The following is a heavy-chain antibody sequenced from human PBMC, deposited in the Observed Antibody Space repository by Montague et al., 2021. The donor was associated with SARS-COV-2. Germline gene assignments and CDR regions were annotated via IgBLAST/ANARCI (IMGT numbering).Heavy chain of an antibody. CDR1: GGSFSTYS. V-gene: IGHV4-34*01. CDR3: ARLGDGVVPSPILGVGPYYSYYYMDV. Sequence: SETLSLTCAVHGGSFSTYSWNWIRQPPGKGLEWIGEIHHGGSTNYNPSLKSRVTISADTSKNQFSLKLTSVAAADTAVYCCARLGDGVVPSPILGVGPYYSYYYMDVWGQGTTVTVSS. CDR2: IHHGGST. J-gene: IGHJ6*03. D-gene: IGHD3-10*01.